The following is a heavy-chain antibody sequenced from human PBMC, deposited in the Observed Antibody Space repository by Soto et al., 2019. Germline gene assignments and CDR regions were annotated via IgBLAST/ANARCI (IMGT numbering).Heavy chain of an antibody. J-gene: IGHJ4*02. Sequence: QVQRVQPGAEVKKPGASVKFSCTASAYIFTNVYIRWLRQAAGQGLEWIGIINHNGGSTTYAQNFQGRVTMTRDTSASKVHIALSSLRSEYTADYYCPRAIATGDYCGRRDLITVSS. CDR3: PRAIATGDY. V-gene: IGHV1-46*03. CDR1: AYIFTNVY. CDR2: INHNGGST.